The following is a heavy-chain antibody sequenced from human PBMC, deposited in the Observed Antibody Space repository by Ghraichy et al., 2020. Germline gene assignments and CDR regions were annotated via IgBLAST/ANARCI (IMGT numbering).Heavy chain of an antibody. V-gene: IGHV1-2*04. CDR1: GYTFTGYY. D-gene: IGHD6-13*01. CDR2: INPNSGGT. Sequence: ASVKVSCKASGYTFTGYYMHWVRQAPGQGLEWMGWINPNSGGTNYAQKFQGWVTMTRDTSISTAYMELSRLRSNDTAVYYCARDRKQQLEFDYWGQGTLVTVSS. CDR3: ARDRKQQLEFDY. J-gene: IGHJ4*02.